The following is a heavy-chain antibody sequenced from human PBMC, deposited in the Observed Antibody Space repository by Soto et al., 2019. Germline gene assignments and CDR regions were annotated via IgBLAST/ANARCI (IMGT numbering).Heavy chain of an antibody. D-gene: IGHD1-26*01. V-gene: IGHV1-18*01. CDR3: AGGRGSYPLGYWFDP. Sequence: QVQLVQSGAEVKKPGASVKVSCKASGYTFTSYGISWVRQAPGQGLEWMGWISAYNGNTNYAQKLQGRGNMTTDTSTSTAYMELRSLRSDDTAVYYCAGGRGSYPLGYWFDPWGQGTLVTVSS. CDR2: ISAYNGNT. CDR1: GYTFTSYG. J-gene: IGHJ5*02.